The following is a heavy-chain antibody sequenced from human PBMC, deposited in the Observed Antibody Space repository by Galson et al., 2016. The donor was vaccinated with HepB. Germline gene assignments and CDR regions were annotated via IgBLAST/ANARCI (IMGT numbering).Heavy chain of an antibody. Sequence: SLRLSCAASGFTFSGHYMDWVRQAPGKGLEWVGRARSKFHRYSTEYAASVKGRFTVSRDESKNSLYLQMNSLKVEDTAVYFCARGPFCTSSYCPGPFNSWGQGTKVIVSS. CDR1: GFTFSGHY. CDR2: ARSKFHRYST. J-gene: IGHJ6*02. V-gene: IGHV3-72*01. D-gene: IGHD3/OR15-3a*01. CDR3: ARGPFCTSSYCPGPFNS.